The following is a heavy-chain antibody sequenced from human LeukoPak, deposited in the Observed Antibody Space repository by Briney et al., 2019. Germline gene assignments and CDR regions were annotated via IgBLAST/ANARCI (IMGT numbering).Heavy chain of an antibody. CDR3: ARPATPGVFYYYMDV. CDR1: GGSISSSSYY. V-gene: IGHV4-39*01. Sequence: PSETLSLTCTVSGGSISSSSYYWGWIRQPPGKGLEWNGSIYYSGSTYYNTSLKSRVTISVDTSKNQFSLKLSSVTAADTAVYYCARPATPGVFYYYMDVWGKGTTVTVSS. CDR2: IYYSGST. D-gene: IGHD6-13*01. J-gene: IGHJ6*03.